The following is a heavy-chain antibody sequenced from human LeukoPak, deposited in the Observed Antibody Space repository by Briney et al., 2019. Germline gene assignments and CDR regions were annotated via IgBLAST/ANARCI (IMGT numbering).Heavy chain of an antibody. CDR2: IIPIFGTA. CDR1: GYTFTSYG. J-gene: IGHJ5*02. CDR3: ARGTAAAGDNWFDP. D-gene: IGHD6-13*01. Sequence: ASVKVSCKASGYTFTSYGISWVRQAPGQGLEWMGGIIPIFGTANYAQKFQGRVTITTDESTSTAYMELSSLRSEDTAVYYCARGTAAAGDNWFDPWGQGTLVTVSS. V-gene: IGHV1-69*05.